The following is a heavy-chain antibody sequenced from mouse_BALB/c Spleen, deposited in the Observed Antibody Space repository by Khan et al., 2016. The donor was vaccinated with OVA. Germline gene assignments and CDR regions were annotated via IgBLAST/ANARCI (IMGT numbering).Heavy chain of an antibody. D-gene: IGHD2-14*01. CDR2: INPSNGYT. V-gene: IGHV1-4*01. Sequence: QVQLKESGAELARPGASVKLSCKASGYTFTSYTIHWIKLRPGQGLEWIGYINPSNGYTNYNQKFKDKATLTADKSSTTAYMQLSSLTSDDSAVYNCVSDVAYYRSDGWFAYWGQGTLVTVSA. CDR3: VSDVAYYRSDGWFAY. CDR1: GYTFTSYT. J-gene: IGHJ3*01.